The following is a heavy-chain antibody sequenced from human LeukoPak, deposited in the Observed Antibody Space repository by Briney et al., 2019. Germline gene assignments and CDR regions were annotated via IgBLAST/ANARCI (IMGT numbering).Heavy chain of an antibody. D-gene: IGHD2-2*02. V-gene: IGHV3-33*01. Sequence: GGSLRLSCAASGFTFSRYGMHWVRQAPGKGLEWVAVIWYDGSNKYYADSVKGRFTISRDNSKDTLYLQMNSLRAEDTAVYYCARDPLYCSSTSCYRYGMDVWGQGTTVTVSS. CDR1: GFTFSRYG. J-gene: IGHJ6*02. CDR2: IWYDGSNK. CDR3: ARDPLYCSSTSCYRYGMDV.